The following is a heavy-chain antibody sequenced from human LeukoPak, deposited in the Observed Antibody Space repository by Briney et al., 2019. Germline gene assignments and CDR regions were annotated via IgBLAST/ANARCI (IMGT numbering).Heavy chain of an antibody. CDR2: INTNTGNP. J-gene: IGHJ3*02. CDR3: ASGYGDYDKSRAFDI. V-gene: IGHV7-4-1*02. Sequence: ASVKVSCKASGYTFPSYAMNWVRQAPGQGLEWMGWINTNTGNPTYAQGFTGRFVFSLDTSVSTAYLQISSLKAEDTAVYYCASGYGDYDKSRAFDIWGQGTMVTVSS. CDR1: GYTFPSYA. D-gene: IGHD4-17*01.